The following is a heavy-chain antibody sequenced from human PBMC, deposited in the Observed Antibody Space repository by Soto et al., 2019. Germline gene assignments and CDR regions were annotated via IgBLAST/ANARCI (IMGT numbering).Heavy chain of an antibody. D-gene: IGHD6-25*01. Sequence: EVQMLESGGGLVQPGGALRLSCAASGVTFNSCATSWVRQAPGKGLEWVAAISSSGDSRYYADSVNCRFNITRDNSKNTLYLQMNSLRAEASAIYDCAKDKRLPHDVFDIWGQGTMVTVSS. CDR1: GVTFNSCA. V-gene: IGHV3-23*01. J-gene: IGHJ3*02. CDR2: ISSSGDSR. CDR3: AKDKRLPHDVFDI.